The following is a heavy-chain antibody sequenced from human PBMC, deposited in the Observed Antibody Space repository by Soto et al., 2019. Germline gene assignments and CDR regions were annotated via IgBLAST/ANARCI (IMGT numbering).Heavy chain of an antibody. Sequence: ASVKVSCKASGGTFSSYAISWVRQAPGQGLEWMGGIIPIFGTANYAQKFQGRVTITADESTSTAYMELSSLRSEDTAVYYCARDVEMATIRWFDPWGQGTLVIVSS. CDR3: ARDVEMATIRWFDP. V-gene: IGHV1-69*13. CDR1: GGTFSSYA. D-gene: IGHD5-12*01. CDR2: IIPIFGTA. J-gene: IGHJ5*02.